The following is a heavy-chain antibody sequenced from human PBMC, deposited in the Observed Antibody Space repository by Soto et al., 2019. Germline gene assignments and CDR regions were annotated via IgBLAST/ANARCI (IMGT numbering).Heavy chain of an antibody. V-gene: IGHV1-18*01. CDR1: GYTFTSYG. CDR2: ISAYNGNT. J-gene: IGHJ5*02. Sequence: GASVKVSCKASGYTFTSYGISWVRQAPGQGLEWMGWISAYNGNTNYAQKLQGRVTMTTDTSTSTAYMELRSLRSDDTAVYYCARDKNDYCSGGSCYSWFDPWGQGTLVAVSS. D-gene: IGHD2-15*01. CDR3: ARDKNDYCSGGSCYSWFDP.